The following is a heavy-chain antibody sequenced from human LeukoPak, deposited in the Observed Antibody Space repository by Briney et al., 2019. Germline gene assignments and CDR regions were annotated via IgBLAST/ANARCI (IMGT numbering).Heavy chain of an antibody. J-gene: IGHJ4*02. Sequence: ASVKVSCKVSGYTLTELSMHWVRQAPGKGLEWMGGFDPEDGETIYAQKLQGRVTMTTDTSTSTAYMELRSLRSDDTAVYYCARGGDYYWGQGTLVTVSS. V-gene: IGHV1-24*01. D-gene: IGHD3-16*01. CDR3: ARGGDYY. CDR1: GYTLTELS. CDR2: FDPEDGET.